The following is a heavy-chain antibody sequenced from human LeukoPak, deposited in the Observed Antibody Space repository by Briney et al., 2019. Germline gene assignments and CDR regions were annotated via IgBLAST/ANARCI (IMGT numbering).Heavy chain of an antibody. CDR1: GFTFSSYA. J-gene: IGHJ4*02. V-gene: IGHV3-23*01. Sequence: GGSLRLSCAASGFTFSSYAMSWVRQAPGKGLEWVSIISGSGSSTYYADSVKGRFTISRDNSKNTLYLQMNSLRAEDTAVYYCAGNGPPRFDYWGQGTLVTVSS. CDR3: AGNGPPRFDY. CDR2: ISGSGSST.